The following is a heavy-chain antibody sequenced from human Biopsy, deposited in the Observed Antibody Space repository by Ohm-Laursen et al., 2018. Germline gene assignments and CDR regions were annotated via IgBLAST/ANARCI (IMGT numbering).Heavy chain of an antibody. Sequence: SDTLSLTCAVFGKTFSDYQWSWIRQPPGKELEWIGQINQAGTTNYNPSLKSRVSISADASKYEFSLRLTSVTAADTAVYLCGNEVHGRDYWGLGAQVTVSS. CDR1: GKTFSDYQ. J-gene: IGHJ4*02. CDR3: GNEVHGRDY. V-gene: IGHV4-34*08. D-gene: IGHD2-15*01. CDR2: INQAGTT.